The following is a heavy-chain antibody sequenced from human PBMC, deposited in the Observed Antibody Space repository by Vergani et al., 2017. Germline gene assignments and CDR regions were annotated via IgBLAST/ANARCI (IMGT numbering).Heavy chain of an antibody. CDR2: ISSSSSYT. J-gene: IGHJ4*02. Sequence: QVQLVESGGGLVKPGGSLRLSCAASGFTFSDYYMSWIRQAPGKGLEWVSYISSSSSYTNYADSVKGRFTISRDNAKNSLYLQMNSLRAEDTAVYYCARERPDCSSTSCYEFWGEGTLVTVYS. D-gene: IGHD2-2*01. V-gene: IGHV3-11*05. CDR3: ARERPDCSSTSCYEF. CDR1: GFTFSDYY.